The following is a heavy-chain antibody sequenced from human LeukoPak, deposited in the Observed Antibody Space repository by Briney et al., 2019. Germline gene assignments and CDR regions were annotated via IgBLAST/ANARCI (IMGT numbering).Heavy chain of an antibody. CDR3: VRDQITVTTPFFDY. V-gene: IGHV1-2*02. CDR1: GYTFTGYY. D-gene: IGHD4-17*01. Sequence: ASVKVSCKASGYTFTGYYMHWVRQAPGQGLEWMGWINPNSGGTNYAQKFQGRVTMTRDTSISTVYMELSTLKSDDTAVYYCVRDQITVTTPFFDYWGQGTLVTVSS. J-gene: IGHJ4*02. CDR2: INPNSGGT.